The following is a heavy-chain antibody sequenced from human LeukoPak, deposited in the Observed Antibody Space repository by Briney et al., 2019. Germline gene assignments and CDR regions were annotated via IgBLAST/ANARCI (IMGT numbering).Heavy chain of an antibody. CDR3: AKDQDYDILTGYLGSLDF. J-gene: IGHJ4*02. Sequence: PGGSLRLSCAASGFTFSSYAMSWVRQAPGKGLEWVSAISGSGGSTYYADSVKGRFTISGDNSKNTLYLQMNSLRDEDTAVYYCAKDQDYDILTGYLGSLDFWGQGTLVTVSS. V-gene: IGHV3-23*01. CDR1: GFTFSSYA. CDR2: ISGSGGST. D-gene: IGHD3-9*01.